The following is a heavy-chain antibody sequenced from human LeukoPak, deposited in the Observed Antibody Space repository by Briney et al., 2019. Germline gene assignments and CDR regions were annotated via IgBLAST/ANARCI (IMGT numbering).Heavy chain of an antibody. CDR2: IYHSGGT. Sequence: SETLSLTCTVSGGSISNGDYYRSWIRQPPGKGLEWIGYIYHSGGTYYNPSLKSRVTISVDTSKNQFSLRLSSVTAADTAVYYCAGVKCSGGSCYLVDYWGQGTLVTVSS. V-gene: IGHV4-30-4*08. D-gene: IGHD2-15*01. J-gene: IGHJ4*02. CDR1: GGSISNGDYY. CDR3: AGVKCSGGSCYLVDY.